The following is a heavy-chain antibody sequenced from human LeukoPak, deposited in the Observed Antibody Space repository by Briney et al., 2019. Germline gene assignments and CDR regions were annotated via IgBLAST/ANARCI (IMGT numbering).Heavy chain of an antibody. CDR3: ARVQDYGDYAEYYYYGMDV. D-gene: IGHD4-17*01. Sequence: GGSLRLSCAASGSTFSSYAMHWVRQAPGKGLEWVAVISYDGSNKYYADSVKGRFTISRDNSKNTQYLQMNSLRAEDTAVYYCARVQDYGDYAEYYYYGMDVWGQGTTVTVSS. CDR1: GSTFSSYA. V-gene: IGHV3-30*04. CDR2: ISYDGSNK. J-gene: IGHJ6*02.